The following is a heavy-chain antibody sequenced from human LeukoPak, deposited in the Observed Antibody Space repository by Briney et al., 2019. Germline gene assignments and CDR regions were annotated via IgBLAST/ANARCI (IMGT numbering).Heavy chain of an antibody. D-gene: IGHD3-16*01. CDR2: IGGRGGST. J-gene: IGHJ5*02. CDR1: GFRFSDFT. Sequence: GGSLRLSCAASGFRFSDFTMTWVRQAPGKGPDWVSAIGGRGGSTYYADSLGGLFTISRDNSKDMVYMQMNSLKVEDTANYYCGKEGGAWGEGTKVTVSS. CDR3: GKEGGA. V-gene: IGHV3-23*01.